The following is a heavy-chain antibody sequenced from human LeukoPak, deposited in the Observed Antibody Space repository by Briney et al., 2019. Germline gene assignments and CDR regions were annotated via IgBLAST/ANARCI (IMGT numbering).Heavy chain of an antibody. CDR2: INHSGST. CDR1: GGSFSGYY. J-gene: IGHJ4*02. CDR3: ARENSSSSRAFDY. Sequence: SETLSLTCAVYGGSFSGYYWSWIRQPPGKGLEWIGEINHSGSTNYNPSLKSRVTISVDTSKNQFSLKLSSVTAADTAVYYCARENSSSSRAFDYWGQGTLVTVSS. D-gene: IGHD6-6*01. V-gene: IGHV4-34*01.